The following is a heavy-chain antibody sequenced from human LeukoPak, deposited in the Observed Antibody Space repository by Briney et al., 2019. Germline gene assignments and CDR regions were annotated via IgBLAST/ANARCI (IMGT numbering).Heavy chain of an antibody. J-gene: IGHJ4*02. CDR1: GFTLDDYG. CDR3: ARETNADC. D-gene: IGHD2-8*01. V-gene: IGHV3-48*03. Sequence: GGTLRLSCAASGFTLDDYGMNWVRQPPGKGLECVSYISGSGTAISYADSVKGRFTISRDNAKNSLFLQMNSLRAEDTAVYYCARETNADCWGQKTLVTVSS. CDR2: ISGSGTAI.